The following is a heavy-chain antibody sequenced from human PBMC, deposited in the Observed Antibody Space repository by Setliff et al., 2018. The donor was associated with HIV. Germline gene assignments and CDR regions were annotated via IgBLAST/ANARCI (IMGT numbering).Heavy chain of an antibody. J-gene: IGHJ6*02. D-gene: IGHD2-2*01. CDR2: ISSSGNTI. CDR1: GFTFSSYE. Sequence: GGSLRLSCAASGFTFSSYEMNWVRQAPGKGLEWVSYISSSGNTIYYADSVKGRFTISRDNAKNSLYLQMNSLRAEDTAVYYCARERTISNDMDVWGQGTTVTVSS. CDR3: ARERTISNDMDV. V-gene: IGHV3-48*03.